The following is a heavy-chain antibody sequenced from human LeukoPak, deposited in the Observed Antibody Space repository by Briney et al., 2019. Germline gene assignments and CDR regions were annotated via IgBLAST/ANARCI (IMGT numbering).Heavy chain of an antibody. CDR2: IRSSSSYI. D-gene: IGHD6-19*01. CDR1: GFTFSSYS. Sequence: PGGSLRLSYAASGFTFSSYSMNWVRQAAGKGLEWVSSIRSSSSYIYYADSVKGRFTIARDNAKNSLYLQMNSLRAEDTAVYYCARVRITDSSGWYGWGFDYWGQGTLVTVCS. V-gene: IGHV3-21*01. CDR3: ARVRITDSSGWYGWGFDY. J-gene: IGHJ4*02.